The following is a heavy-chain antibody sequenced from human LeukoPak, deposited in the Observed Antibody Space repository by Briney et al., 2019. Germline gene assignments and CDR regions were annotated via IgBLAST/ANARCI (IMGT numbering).Heavy chain of an antibody. D-gene: IGHD2-2*01. J-gene: IGHJ1*01. V-gene: IGHV4-39*01. CDR2: IYYSGST. CDR1: GDSISTSSSY. CDR3: ASLQGSSE. Sequence: PSETLSLTCSVSGDSISTSSSYWGWIRQPPGKGLEWIGSIYYSGSTYYNTSLKSRVTISVDTSKKQFSLKLNSVTAADTAVYYCASLQGSSEWGQGTLVTVSS.